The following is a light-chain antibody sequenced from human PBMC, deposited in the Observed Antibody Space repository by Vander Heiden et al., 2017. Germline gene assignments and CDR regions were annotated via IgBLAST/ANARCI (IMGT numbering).Light chain of an antibody. V-gene: IGKV4-1*01. CDR2: GAS. J-gene: IGKJ1*01. CDR1: QNVLCSSNNKND. CDR3: QQYYSSPRT. Sequence: IVMTQSPASLRVSLGERVTFNCKSSQNVLCSSNNKNDLAWYQQRPGQPPRLLIYGASTLETGVPDRFSGRGSGTDFTLTISSLQSEDVAVYYCQQYYSSPRTFGPGTKVEVK.